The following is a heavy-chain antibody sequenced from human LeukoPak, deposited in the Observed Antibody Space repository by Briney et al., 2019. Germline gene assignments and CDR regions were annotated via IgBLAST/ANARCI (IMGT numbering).Heavy chain of an antibody. CDR3: ARGPYSSGWYEKGNWFDP. V-gene: IGHV1-2*02. CDR2: INPNSGGT. Sequence: ASVKVSCKASGYTFTGYYMHWVRQAPGQGLEWMGWINPNSGGTNYAQKFQGRVTMTRDTSISTAYMELSRLRSDDTAVYYCARGPYSSGWYEKGNWFDPWGQGTQVTVSS. CDR1: GYTFTGYY. J-gene: IGHJ5*02. D-gene: IGHD6-19*01.